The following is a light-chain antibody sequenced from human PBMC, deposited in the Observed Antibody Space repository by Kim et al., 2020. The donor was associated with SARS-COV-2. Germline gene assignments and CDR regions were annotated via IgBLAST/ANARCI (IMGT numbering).Light chain of an antibody. CDR1: SLRSYY. V-gene: IGLV3-19*01. CDR2: GKN. J-gene: IGLJ2*01. CDR3: NSRGSNDNVL. Sequence: ALGQTVRITCQGDSLRSYYATWYQQKPGQAPIVVIYGKNHRPSGIPDRFSGSSSGDTASLTITGTQAGDEADYYCNSRGSNDNVLFGGGTQLTVL.